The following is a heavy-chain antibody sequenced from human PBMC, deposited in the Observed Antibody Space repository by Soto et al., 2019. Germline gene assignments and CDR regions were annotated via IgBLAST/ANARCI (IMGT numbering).Heavy chain of an antibody. CDR2: IHYNGDT. V-gene: IGHV4-61*08. Sequence: TSETLSLTCTVSGGSISSGDYYWSWIRQPPGKGLEWIGNIHYNGDTKYNPSLKSRVSMSVDTSKNQFSLRLISVTAADTAKYFCAREGNLGRWLQPLDFWGQGTLVPASS. D-gene: IGHD5-12*01. J-gene: IGHJ4*02. CDR3: AREGNLGRWLQPLDF. CDR1: GGSISSGDYY.